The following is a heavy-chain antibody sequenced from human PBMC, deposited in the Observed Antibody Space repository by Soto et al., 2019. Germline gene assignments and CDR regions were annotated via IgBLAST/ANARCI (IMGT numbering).Heavy chain of an antibody. CDR1: GYTFTSYY. CDR2: INPSGGST. CDR3: AKGITFHDSSGYYPY. Sequence: VKVSCKASGYTFTSYYMHWVRQAPGQGLEWMGIINPSGGSTSYAQKFQGRVTMTRDTSTSTVYMELSSLRSEDTAVYYCAKGITFHDSSGYYPYWGQGTLVTVSS. J-gene: IGHJ4*02. V-gene: IGHV1-46*01. D-gene: IGHD3-22*01.